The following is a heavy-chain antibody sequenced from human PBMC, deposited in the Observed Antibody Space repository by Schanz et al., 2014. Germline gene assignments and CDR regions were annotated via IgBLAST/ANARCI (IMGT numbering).Heavy chain of an antibody. J-gene: IGHJ6*02. Sequence: EVQLLESGGGLVRPGGSLRLSCAASGFTFNSYAMSWVRQAPGKGLEWVSTISASGGSTYYADSVKGRFTISRDNSENTLYLQMNSVIAGDTAVFYCAKGMGYCSGGTCCDYYYYGLDVCGQGTTXTVSS. CDR3: AKGMGYCSGGTCCDYYYYGLDV. CDR1: GFTFNSYA. V-gene: IGHV3-23*01. D-gene: IGHD2-15*01. CDR2: ISASGGST.